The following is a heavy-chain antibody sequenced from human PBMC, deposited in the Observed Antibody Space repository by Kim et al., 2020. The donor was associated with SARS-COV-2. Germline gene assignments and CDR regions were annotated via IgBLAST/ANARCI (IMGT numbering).Heavy chain of an antibody. D-gene: IGHD1-1*01. CDR2: INPDASTT. J-gene: IGHJ4*02. Sequence: GGSLRLSCTASGFTFSSYWMYWVRQAPGKGLVWVSRINPDASTTTYADSVKGRFTISRDNAKNTLYLQMNSLRVEDTAMYYCTSTGNSGYWGQGTLVTVSS. V-gene: IGHV3-74*01. CDR1: GFTFSSYW. CDR3: TSTGNSGY.